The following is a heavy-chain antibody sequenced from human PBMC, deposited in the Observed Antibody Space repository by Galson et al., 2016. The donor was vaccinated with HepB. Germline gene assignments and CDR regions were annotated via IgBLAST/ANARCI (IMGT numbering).Heavy chain of an antibody. Sequence: PALVKPTQTLTLTCTFSGFSLTTHGMRVSWIRQPPGKALEWLARIDWDDDKFYSTSLKTRLTVSKDTSKNQVVLTMTNMDPVDTATYYCARIPPFTYYYMDVWGQGTTVTVSS. V-gene: IGHV2-70*04. J-gene: IGHJ6*03. CDR1: GFSLTTHGMR. CDR2: IDWDDDK. CDR3: ARIPPFTYYYMDV.